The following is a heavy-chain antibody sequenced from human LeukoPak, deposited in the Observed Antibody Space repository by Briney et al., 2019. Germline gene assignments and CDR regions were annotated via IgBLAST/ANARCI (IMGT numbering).Heavy chain of an antibody. Sequence: SQTLSLTCTVSGGSISSGDYYWSWIRQPPGKGLEWIGYIYYSGSTYYNPPLKSRVTTSVDTSKNQFSLKLSSVTAADTAVYYCALTYYYDSSGYYFDYWGQGTLVTVSS. CDR1: GGSISSGDYY. CDR3: ALTYYYDSSGYYFDY. J-gene: IGHJ4*02. CDR2: IYYSGST. V-gene: IGHV4-30-4*01. D-gene: IGHD3-22*01.